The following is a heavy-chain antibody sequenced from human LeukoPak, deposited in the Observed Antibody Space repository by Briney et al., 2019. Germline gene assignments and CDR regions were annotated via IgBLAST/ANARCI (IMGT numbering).Heavy chain of an antibody. D-gene: IGHD6-19*01. CDR2: INHSGST. V-gene: IGHV4-34*01. CDR1: GGSFSGYY. Sequence: SETLSLTCAVYGGSFSGYYWSWIRQPPGKGLEWIGEINHSGSTNYNPSLKSRVTISVDTSKNQFSLKLSSVTAADTAVYYCARASRRSSGWYAPNYYYYMDVWGKGTTVTASS. CDR3: ARASRRSSGWYAPNYYYYMDV. J-gene: IGHJ6*03.